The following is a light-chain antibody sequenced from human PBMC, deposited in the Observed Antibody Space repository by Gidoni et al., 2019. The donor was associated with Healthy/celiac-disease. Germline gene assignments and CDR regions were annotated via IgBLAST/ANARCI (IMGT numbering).Light chain of an antibody. Sequence: DIQMTQYPASLSASVGDRVTITCRARQGISSWLAWYQKKPGKAPKHLIYAASSLQSGVPSRFSSSGSGTDFTLTSSSLPPEYFATYYCQQANSFPLTFGGGTKVEIK. CDR3: QQANSFPLT. J-gene: IGKJ4*01. CDR1: QGISSW. V-gene: IGKV1D-12*01. CDR2: AAS.